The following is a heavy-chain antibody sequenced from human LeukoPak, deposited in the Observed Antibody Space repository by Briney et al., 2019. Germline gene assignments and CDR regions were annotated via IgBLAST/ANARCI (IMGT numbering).Heavy chain of an antibody. V-gene: IGHV3-21*01. CDR3: ARDMGEPVYGMDV. D-gene: IGHD1-26*01. CDR1: AFTFSGYR. J-gene: IGHJ6*02. Sequence: GGSLRLSCAASAFTFSGYRMNWVRQAPRKGLEWVSSISGSSSYIYYTDSVKGRFTISRDNAKNSLVLQMNSLRAEDTGVYYCARDMGEPVYGMDVWGQGTTVTVSS. CDR2: ISGSSSYI.